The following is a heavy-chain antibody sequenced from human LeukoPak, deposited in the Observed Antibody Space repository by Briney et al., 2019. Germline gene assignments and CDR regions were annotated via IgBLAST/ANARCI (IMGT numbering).Heavy chain of an antibody. CDR1: GGSISSYY. V-gene: IGHV4-59*01. CDR2: IYYSGCT. Sequence: PSETLSLTCTVSGGSISSYYWSWIRQPPGKGLEWIGYIYYSGCTNYNPSLKSRVTISVDTSKNQFSLKLSSVTTADTAVYYCARDKDLYGMDVWGQGTTVTVSS. CDR3: ARDKDLYGMDV. J-gene: IGHJ6*02.